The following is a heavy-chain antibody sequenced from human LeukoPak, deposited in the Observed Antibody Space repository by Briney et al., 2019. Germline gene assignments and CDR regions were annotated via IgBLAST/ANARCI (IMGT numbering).Heavy chain of an antibody. Sequence: PSETLSLTCAVYGGSFSGYYWSWIRQPPGKGREWIGEINHSGSTNYNPSLKSRVTISVDTSKNQFSLKLSSVTAAETAGYYCARASIAVAGLDYWGQGTLVTVSS. CDR3: ARASIAVAGLDY. D-gene: IGHD6-19*01. J-gene: IGHJ4*02. CDR1: GGSFSGYY. V-gene: IGHV4-34*01. CDR2: INHSGST.